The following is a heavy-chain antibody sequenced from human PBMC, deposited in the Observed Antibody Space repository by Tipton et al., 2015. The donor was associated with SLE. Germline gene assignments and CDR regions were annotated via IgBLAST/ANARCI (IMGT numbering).Heavy chain of an antibody. V-gene: IGHV3-7*01. CDR3: ARRGVGPFSN. CDR1: GITFSSYW. J-gene: IGHJ4*02. Sequence: SLRLSCVASGITFSSYWMSWVRQAPGKGLEWVANVKQDGSEKYYVDSVTGRFTISRDNAKNSLYMQMNSLRAEDTAVYYCARRGVGPFSNWGQGTLVTVSS. D-gene: IGHD1-26*01. CDR2: VKQDGSEK.